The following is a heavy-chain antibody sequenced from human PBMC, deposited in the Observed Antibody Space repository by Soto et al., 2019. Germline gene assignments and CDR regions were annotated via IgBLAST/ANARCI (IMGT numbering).Heavy chain of an antibody. V-gene: IGHV3-21*01. J-gene: IGHJ4*02. CDR2: ISSGSSYI. D-gene: IGHD2-15*01. CDR1: GFTFSSNS. Sequence: EVQLVESGGGLVKPGGSLRLSCAASGFTFSSNSMNWVRQAPGRGREWVSSISSGSSYIYYADSVKGRFTISRDNAKNSLYLQMNSLRAEDTAVYYCARARYCSGGSCYFFDYWGQGTLVTVSS. CDR3: ARARYCSGGSCYFFDY.